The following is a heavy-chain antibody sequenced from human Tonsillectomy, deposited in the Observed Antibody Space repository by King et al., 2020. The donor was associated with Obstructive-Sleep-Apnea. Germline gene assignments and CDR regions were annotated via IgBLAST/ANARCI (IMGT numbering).Heavy chain of an antibody. CDR3: ARAKGYCSSTSCYPREFDP. V-gene: IGHV4-34*01. J-gene: IGHJ5*02. CDR2: INHSGST. Sequence: VQLQQWGAGLLKPSETLSLTCAVYGGSFSGYYWSWIRQPPGKGLEWIGEINHSGSTNYNPSLKSRFTISVDTAKNQFSLKLSSVSAADTAVYYCARAKGYCSSTSCYPREFDPWGQRTLVTVSS. CDR1: GGSFSGYY. D-gene: IGHD2-2*01.